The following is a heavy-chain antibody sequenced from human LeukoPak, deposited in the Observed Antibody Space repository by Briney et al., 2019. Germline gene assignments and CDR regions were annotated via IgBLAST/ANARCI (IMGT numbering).Heavy chain of an antibody. CDR2: IKSKTDGGTT. CDR1: GFTVSSNY. V-gene: IGHV3-15*01. J-gene: IGHJ4*02. Sequence: PGGSLRLSCAASGFTVSSNYMSWVRQAPGKGLEWVGRIKSKTDGGTTDYAAPVKGRFTISRDDSKNTLYLQMNSLKTEDTAVYYCTTSGSGYDPHTTWYYFDYWGQGTLVTVSS. D-gene: IGHD5-12*01. CDR3: TTSGSGYDPHTTWYYFDY.